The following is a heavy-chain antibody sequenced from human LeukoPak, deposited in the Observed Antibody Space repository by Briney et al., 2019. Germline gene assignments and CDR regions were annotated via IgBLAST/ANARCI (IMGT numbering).Heavy chain of an antibody. V-gene: IGHV3-43*02. Sequence: GGSLRLSCAVSGFTFDDYAMHWVRQVPGKGLQWVSLITANGDRTYYADSVKGRFTISRDNSKNTLYVQMNSLRAEDTAVYYCAKARGFCSGGSCYNPFDPWGQGTLVTVSS. J-gene: IGHJ5*02. CDR3: AKARGFCSGGSCYNPFDP. CDR2: ITANGDRT. D-gene: IGHD2-15*01. CDR1: GFTFDDYA.